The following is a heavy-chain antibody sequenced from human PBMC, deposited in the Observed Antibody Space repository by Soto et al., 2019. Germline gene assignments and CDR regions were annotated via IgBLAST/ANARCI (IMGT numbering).Heavy chain of an antibody. J-gene: IGHJ6*02. CDR2: IYYSGST. Sequence: SETLSLTCTVSGGSISSSSYYWGWIRQPPGKGLEWIGSIYYSGSTYYNPSLKSRVTISVDTSKNQFSLKLSSVTAADTAVYYCASQTVTLKGAHYYYGMDVWGQGTTVTVSS. V-gene: IGHV4-39*01. CDR1: GGSISSSSYY. D-gene: IGHD4-17*01. CDR3: ASQTVTLKGAHYYYGMDV.